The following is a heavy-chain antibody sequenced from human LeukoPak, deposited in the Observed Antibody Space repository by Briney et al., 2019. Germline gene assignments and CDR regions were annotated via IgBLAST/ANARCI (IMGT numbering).Heavy chain of an antibody. CDR1: EFIFRSYA. V-gene: IGHV3-23*01. J-gene: IGHJ6*02. D-gene: IGHD2-2*01. CDR3: ARSASAIYYYGLDV. Sequence: GGSLRLSCAASEFIFRSYAMSWVRQAPGKGLEWVSVISDGGGSTTYYADSVKGRFTISRDNSKNTVYLEMNRLRAEDSAVYYCARSASAIYYYGLDVWGQGTTVTVSS. CDR2: ISDGGGSTT.